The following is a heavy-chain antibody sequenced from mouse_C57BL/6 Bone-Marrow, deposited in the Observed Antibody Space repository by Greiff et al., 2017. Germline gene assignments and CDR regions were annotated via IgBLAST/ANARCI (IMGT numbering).Heavy chain of an antibody. Sequence: QVQLQQPGAELVRPGTSVKLSCKASGYTFTSYWMHWVKQRPGQGLEWIGVIDPSDSYTNYNQKFKGKATLTVDPSSSTAYMQLSSLTSEDSAVYYCAVDSSGYPYWGQGTSVTVSS. V-gene: IGHV1-59*01. J-gene: IGHJ4*01. CDR2: IDPSDSYT. CDR3: AVDSSGYPY. D-gene: IGHD3-2*02. CDR1: GYTFTSYW.